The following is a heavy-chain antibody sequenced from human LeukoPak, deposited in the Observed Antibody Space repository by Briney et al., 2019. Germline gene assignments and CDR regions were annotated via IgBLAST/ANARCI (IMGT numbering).Heavy chain of an antibody. Sequence: GASVKVSCKASGYTFTSYGITWVRQAPGQGLEWMGWINANNGNTNYAQNLRGRVTMTRDTSTSAAYMDLRSLRSDDTAVYYCARVLAYCSSTSCHDYWGQGTLVTVYS. CDR3: ARVLAYCSSTSCHDY. D-gene: IGHD2-2*01. CDR1: GYTFTSYG. CDR2: INANNGNT. J-gene: IGHJ4*02. V-gene: IGHV1-18*01.